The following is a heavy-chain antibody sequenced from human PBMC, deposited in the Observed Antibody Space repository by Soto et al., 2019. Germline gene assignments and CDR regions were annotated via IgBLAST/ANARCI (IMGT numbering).Heavy chain of an antibody. Sequence: SETLSLTCAVYGGSFSGYYWSWIRQPPGKGLEWIGEINHSGSTNYNPSLKSRVTISVDTSKNQFSLKLSSVTAADTAVYYCARASLAARLNYYYYYGMDVWGQGTTVTVSS. V-gene: IGHV4-34*01. J-gene: IGHJ6*02. D-gene: IGHD6-6*01. CDR1: GGSFSGYY. CDR2: INHSGST. CDR3: ARASLAARLNYYYYYGMDV.